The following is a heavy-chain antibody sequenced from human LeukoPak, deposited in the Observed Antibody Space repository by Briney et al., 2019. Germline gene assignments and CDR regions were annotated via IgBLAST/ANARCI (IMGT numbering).Heavy chain of an antibody. J-gene: IGHJ4*02. CDR2: INPDGNKK. CDR1: GLAFSSSW. D-gene: IGHD5-18*01. V-gene: IGHV3-7*01. Sequence: GSLRLSCAVSGLAFSSSWMDWVRQAPGKGLEWVASINPDGNKKYSADSVKGRFTISRDNAENSLYLQMNSLRVEDTAFYYCARDLAYSRLDYWGQGMLVTVSS. CDR3: ARDLAYSRLDY.